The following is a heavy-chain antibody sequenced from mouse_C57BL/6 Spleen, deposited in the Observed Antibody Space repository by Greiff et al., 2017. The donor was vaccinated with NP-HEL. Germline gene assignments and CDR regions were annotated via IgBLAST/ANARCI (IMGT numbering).Heavy chain of an antibody. D-gene: IGHD1-1*01. CDR1: GFSLTSYG. V-gene: IGHV2-2*01. Sequence: VKLQQSGPGLVQPSQSLSITCTVSGFSLTSYGVHWVRQSPGKGLEWLGVIWSGGSTDYNAAFISRLSISKDNSKSQVFFKMNSLQADDTAIYYCAANYYGSNWFAYWGQGTLVTVSA. CDR2: IWSGGST. J-gene: IGHJ3*01. CDR3: AANYYGSNWFAY.